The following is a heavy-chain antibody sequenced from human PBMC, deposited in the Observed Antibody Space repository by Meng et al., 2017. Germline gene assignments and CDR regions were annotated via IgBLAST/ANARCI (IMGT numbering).Heavy chain of an antibody. J-gene: IGHJ5*02. Sequence: GSLRLSCTVSGGSISSYYWSWIRQPPGKGLEWIGYIYYSGSTNYNPSLKSRVTISVDTSKNQFSLKLSSVTAADTAVYYCARVLLWFGEFQNWFDPWGQGTLVTVSS. CDR3: ARVLLWFGEFQNWFDP. CDR1: GGSISSYY. V-gene: IGHV4-59*12. D-gene: IGHD3-10*01. CDR2: IYYSGST.